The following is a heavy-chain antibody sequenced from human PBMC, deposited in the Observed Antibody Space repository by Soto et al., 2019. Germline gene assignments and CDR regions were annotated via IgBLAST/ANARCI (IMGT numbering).Heavy chain of an antibody. Sequence: GGSLRLSCVASGFTFSYHYMTWIRQAPGKGLEWLSYISTSSSYTNYADSVKGRFTISRDNAMNSLYLQMNSLRAEDTAVYYCARLRLTGYFDYWGQGTLVTVS. V-gene: IGHV3-11*03. J-gene: IGHJ4*02. CDR2: ISTSSSYT. CDR3: ARLRLTGYFDY. CDR1: GFTFSYHY.